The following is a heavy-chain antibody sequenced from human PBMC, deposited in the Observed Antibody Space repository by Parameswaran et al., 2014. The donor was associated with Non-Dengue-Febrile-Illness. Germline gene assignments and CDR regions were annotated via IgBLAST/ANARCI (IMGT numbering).Heavy chain of an antibody. V-gene: IGHV4-59*01. D-gene: IGHD6-13*01. J-gene: IGHJ4*02. CDR2: IYYSGST. CDR3: ARSQWAAADPGAYDY. Sequence: RWIRQPPGKGLEWIGYIYYSGSTNYNPSLKSRVTISVDTSKNQFSLKLSSVTAADTAVYYCARSQWAAADPGAYDYWGQGTLVTVSS.